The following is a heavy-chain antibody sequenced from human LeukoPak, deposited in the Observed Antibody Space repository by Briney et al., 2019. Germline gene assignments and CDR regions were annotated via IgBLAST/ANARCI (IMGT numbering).Heavy chain of an antibody. CDR1: GFTFSSSA. CDR2: ISYDGSNK. D-gene: IGHD2-15*01. CDR3: ASPLFQGYCSGGSCYQIDY. J-gene: IGHJ4*02. Sequence: GGSLRLSCAASGFTFSSSAMHWVRQAPGKGLEWVAVISYDGSNKYYADSVKGRFTISRDNSKNTLYLQMNSLRAEDTAVYYCASPLFQGYCSGGSCYQIDYWGQGTLVTVSS. V-gene: IGHV3-30-3*01.